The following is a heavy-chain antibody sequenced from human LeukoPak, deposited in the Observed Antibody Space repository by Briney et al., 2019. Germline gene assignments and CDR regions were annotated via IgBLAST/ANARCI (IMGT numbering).Heavy chain of an antibody. J-gene: IGHJ4*02. D-gene: IGHD2-21*02. CDR1: GFTFSTYS. CDR2: ISSSISTI. Sequence: GGSLRLSCAAYGFTFSTYSMNWVRQAPGKGREWVSYISSSISTIYYADSVKGRFTISRDNAKNSLYLQMNRLRAEDTAVYYCARSCGGDCYSGFDYWGQGTLVTVSS. CDR3: ARSCGGDCYSGFDY. V-gene: IGHV3-48*01.